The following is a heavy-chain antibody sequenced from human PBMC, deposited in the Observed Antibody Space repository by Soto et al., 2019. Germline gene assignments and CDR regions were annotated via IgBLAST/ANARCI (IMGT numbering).Heavy chain of an antibody. CDR1: GYTFTSYD. J-gene: IGHJ6*02. V-gene: IGHV1-8*01. CDR2: MNTNSGNT. CDR3: AREKTSYGMDV. Sequence: HVQLVQSGAEVKKPGASVKVSCKASGYTFTSYDINWVRQATGQGLEWMGWMNTNSGNTGYAQKFQGRGTMTRNTSISTAYMELSSLRSANPAVYYCAREKTSYGMDVWGQGTTVTVSS.